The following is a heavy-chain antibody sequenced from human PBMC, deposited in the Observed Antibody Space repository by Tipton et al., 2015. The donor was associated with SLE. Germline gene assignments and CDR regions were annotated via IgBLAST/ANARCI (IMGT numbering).Heavy chain of an antibody. Sequence: TLSLTCTVSGGSISSHYWSWIRQAPGKGLEWIGYISNSETTNYNPSLKSRVTISVDTSKNQFSLKLRSVTAADTAVYYCARRIFGRRAFDIWGQGTMVTVSS. D-gene: IGHD3-3*01. J-gene: IGHJ3*02. CDR1: GGSISSHY. V-gene: IGHV4-59*11. CDR3: ARRIFGRRAFDI. CDR2: ISNSETT.